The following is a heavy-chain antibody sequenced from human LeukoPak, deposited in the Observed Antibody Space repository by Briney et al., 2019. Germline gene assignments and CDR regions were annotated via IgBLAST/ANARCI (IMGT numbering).Heavy chain of an antibody. Sequence: ASVKVSCKASGGTFSSYAISWVRQAPGQGLEWMGGIIPIFGTANYAQKFQGRVTITRDTSASTAYMELSSLRSEDMAVYYCARASKYSSSWGSLDYWGQGTLVTVSS. D-gene: IGHD6-13*01. CDR3: ARASKYSSSWGSLDY. J-gene: IGHJ4*02. CDR2: IIPIFGTA. CDR1: GGTFSSYA. V-gene: IGHV1-69*05.